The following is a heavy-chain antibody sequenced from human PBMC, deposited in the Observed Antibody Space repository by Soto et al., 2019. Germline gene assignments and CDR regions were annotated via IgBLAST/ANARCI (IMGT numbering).Heavy chain of an antibody. CDR3: ARGHYGLDV. J-gene: IGHJ6*02. CDR1: GFTFSNHY. Sequence: GGSLRLSCAASGFTFSNHYMTWTRQAPGKGLEWVSYIFSGDSTTYYADSVRGRFTTSRDNAKNSGYLEMKSLRAEDTAVYYCARGHYGLDVWGQGTTVTVSS. V-gene: IGHV3-11*01. CDR2: IFSGDSTT.